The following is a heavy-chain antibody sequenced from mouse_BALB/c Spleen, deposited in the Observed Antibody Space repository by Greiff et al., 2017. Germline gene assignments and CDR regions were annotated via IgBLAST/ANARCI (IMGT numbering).Heavy chain of an antibody. CDR3: ARSTTGDYYAMDY. J-gene: IGHJ4*01. D-gene: IGHD2-12*01. CDR2: INPGSGGT. V-gene: IGHV1-54*01. CDR1: GYAFTNYL. Sequence: VQLQQSGAELVRPGTSVKVSCKASGYAFTNYLIEWVKQRPGQGLEWIGVINPGSGGTNYNEKFKGKATLTADKSSSTAYMQLSSLTSDDSAVYFCARSTTGDYYAMDYWGQGTSVTVSS.